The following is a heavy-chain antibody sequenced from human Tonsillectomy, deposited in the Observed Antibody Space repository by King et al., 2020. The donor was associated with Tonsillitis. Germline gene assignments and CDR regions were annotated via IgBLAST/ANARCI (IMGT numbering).Heavy chain of an antibody. Sequence: VQLVESGGGLVKPGGSLRLSCAASGFTFSTYTMNWVRQAPGKGLEWVSSISSRSSYIYYADSVKGRFTISRDNAKTSLYLRMNSLRAEDTAVYYCARGRLSYGGYYYYYGMDVWGQGTTVTVSS. CDR2: ISSRSSYI. CDR1: GFTFSTYT. D-gene: IGHD3-16*01. CDR3: ARGRLSYGGYYYYYGMDV. V-gene: IGHV3-21*01. J-gene: IGHJ6*02.